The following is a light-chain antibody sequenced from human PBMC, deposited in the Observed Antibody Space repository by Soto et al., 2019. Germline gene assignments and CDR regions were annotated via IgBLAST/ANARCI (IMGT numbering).Light chain of an antibody. CDR3: QQYYSTPAIT. J-gene: IGKJ5*01. Sequence: DIVMTQSPDSLAVSLGERATINCKSSQSVLSSSNNKNYLAWNQQKPGQPPKLLIYWASTRESGVPDRFSGSGSGTDFTLTIGSLQAEDVAVYYCQQYYSTPAITFGQGTLLEIK. CDR1: QSVLSSSNNKNY. CDR2: WAS. V-gene: IGKV4-1*01.